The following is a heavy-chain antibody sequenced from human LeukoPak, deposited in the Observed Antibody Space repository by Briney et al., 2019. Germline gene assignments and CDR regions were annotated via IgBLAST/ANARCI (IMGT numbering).Heavy chain of an antibody. J-gene: IGHJ1*01. CDR2: INHSGST. D-gene: IGHD3-22*01. CDR3: ARGWPHYYDSSGPFQH. V-gene: IGHV4-34*01. Sequence: SETLSLTCAVYGGSFSGYYWSWIRQPPGKGLEWIGEINHSGSTNYNPSLKSRVTVSVDTSKNQFSLKLSSVTAADTAVYYCARGWPHYYDSSGPFQHWGQGTLVTVSS. CDR1: GGSFSGYY.